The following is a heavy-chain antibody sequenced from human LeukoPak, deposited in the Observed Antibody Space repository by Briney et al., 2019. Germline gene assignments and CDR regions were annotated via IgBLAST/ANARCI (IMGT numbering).Heavy chain of an antibody. CDR2: ISAYNGNT. CDR1: GYTFTSYG. Sequence: ASVKVSCKASGYTFTSYGISWVRQAPGQGLEWMGWISAYNGNTNYAQKLQGRVTMTTDTSTSTAYMELRRLRSDDTGVYYCARDLRESSGSYHFDYWGQGTLVTVSS. D-gene: IGHD1-26*01. V-gene: IGHV1-18*01. J-gene: IGHJ4*02. CDR3: ARDLRESSGSYHFDY.